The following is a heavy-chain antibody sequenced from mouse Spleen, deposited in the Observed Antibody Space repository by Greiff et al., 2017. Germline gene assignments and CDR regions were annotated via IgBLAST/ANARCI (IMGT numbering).Heavy chain of an antibody. CDR1: GFTFSDYG. J-gene: IGHJ2*01. V-gene: IGHV5-17*01. CDR2: ISSGSSTI. Sequence: DVKLVESGGGLVKPGGSLKLSCAASGFTFSDYGMHWVRQAPEKGLEWVAYISSGSSTIYYADTVKGRFTISRDNAKNTLFLQMTSLRSEDTAMYYCARRDWDGFDYWGQGTTLTVSS. CDR3: ARRDWDGFDY. D-gene: IGHD4-1*01.